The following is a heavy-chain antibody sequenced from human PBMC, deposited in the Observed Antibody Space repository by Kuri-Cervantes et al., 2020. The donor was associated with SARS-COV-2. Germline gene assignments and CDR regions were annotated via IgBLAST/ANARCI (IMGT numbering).Heavy chain of an antibody. V-gene: IGHV3-53*05. Sequence: GGSLRLSCAASGFTVSSNYMSWVRQAPGKGLEWVSGISGVGGTTHYADSVKGRFTVSRDNFRNTLYLQMNSLRTEDTAVFYCARERVGVPDYWGQGTLVTVSS. CDR3: ARERVGVPDY. D-gene: IGHD2-21*01. CDR1: GFTVSSNY. CDR2: ISGVGGTT. J-gene: IGHJ4*02.